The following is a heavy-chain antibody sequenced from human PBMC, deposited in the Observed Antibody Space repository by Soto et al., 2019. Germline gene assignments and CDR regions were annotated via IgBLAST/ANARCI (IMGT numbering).Heavy chain of an antibody. V-gene: IGHV4-59*01. CDR2: IYYSGST. CDR3: ARMSSIAARNDAFDI. J-gene: IGHJ3*02. CDR1: GGSISSYY. Sequence: SENMSLNCTVSGGSISSYYLSWIRQPPGKGLEWIGYIYYSGSTNYNPSLKSRVTISVDTSKNQFSLKLSSVTAADTAVYYCARMSSIAARNDAFDIWGQGTMVTVSS. D-gene: IGHD6-6*01.